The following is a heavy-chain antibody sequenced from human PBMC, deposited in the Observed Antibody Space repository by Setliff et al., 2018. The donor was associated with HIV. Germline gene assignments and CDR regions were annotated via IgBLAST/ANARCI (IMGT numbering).Heavy chain of an antibody. Sequence: ASVTFSCKTSGYSFSSDGISWVRQAPGQGLEWLGWISGHSGHMTYAQNLQGRVTMTTDTSTSTAYMELRSLRSDDTAVYFCARGYCSSNSCQEGFDYWGQGTLVTVSS. J-gene: IGHJ4*02. D-gene: IGHD2-2*01. V-gene: IGHV1-18*01. CDR2: ISGHSGHM. CDR1: GYSFSSDG. CDR3: ARGYCSSNSCQEGFDY.